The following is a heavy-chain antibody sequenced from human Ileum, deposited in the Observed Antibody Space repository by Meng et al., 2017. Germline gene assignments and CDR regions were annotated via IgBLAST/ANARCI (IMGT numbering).Heavy chain of an antibody. Sequence: GESLKISCGASGFTISNFWMHWVRQTPGKGLMWVARISADGTSTSYADSVKGRFTISRDNAKNTLNLQMNSLRAEDTAVYYCVREVRDNYGNFDYWGQGTVVTVSS. J-gene: IGHJ4*02. CDR3: VREVRDNYGNFDY. D-gene: IGHD5-18*01. CDR1: GFTISNFW. V-gene: IGHV3-74*01. CDR2: ISADGTST.